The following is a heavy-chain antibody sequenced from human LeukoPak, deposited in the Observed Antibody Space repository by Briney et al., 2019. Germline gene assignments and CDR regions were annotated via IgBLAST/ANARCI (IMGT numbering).Heavy chain of an antibody. CDR1: GFTFSDYY. CDR2: ISSSGSTI. J-gene: IGHJ4*02. Sequence: KPGGSLRLSCAASGFTFSDYYMSWIRQAPGKGLEWVSYISSSGSTIYYADPVKGRFTISRDNAKNSLYLQMNSLRAEDTAVYYCARESTAAGTFYFDYWGQGTLVTVSS. V-gene: IGHV3-11*01. D-gene: IGHD6-13*01. CDR3: ARESTAAGTFYFDY.